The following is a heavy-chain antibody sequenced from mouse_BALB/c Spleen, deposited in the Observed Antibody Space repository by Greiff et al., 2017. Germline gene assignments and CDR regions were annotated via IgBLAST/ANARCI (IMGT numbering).Heavy chain of an antibody. J-gene: IGHJ2*01. Sequence: EVQLQQSGAELVKPGASVKLSCTASGFNITDSYMHWVKQRPEQGLEWIGRIDPANGNTKYDPKFQGKATITADTSSNTAYLQLSSLTSEDTAVYYCARAYSRYDGCYFDYWGQGTTLTVSS. CDR1: GFNITDSY. D-gene: IGHD2-14*01. CDR2: IDPANGNT. CDR3: ARAYSRYDGCYFDY. V-gene: IGHV14-3*02.